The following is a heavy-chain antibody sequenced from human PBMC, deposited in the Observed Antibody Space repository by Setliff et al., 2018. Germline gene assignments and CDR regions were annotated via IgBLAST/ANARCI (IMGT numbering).Heavy chain of an antibody. Sequence: PSETLSLTCTVSGGSIINSYYWGWIRQPPGKGLEWIAEINHSGSTNYNPSLKSRVTISVDTSKNQFSLKLSSVTAADTAVYYCRFWSGYYENDYWGQGTLVTVSS. D-gene: IGHD3-3*01. V-gene: IGHV4-34*01. CDR1: GGSIINSYY. J-gene: IGHJ4*01. CDR3: RFWSGYYENDY. CDR2: INHSGST.